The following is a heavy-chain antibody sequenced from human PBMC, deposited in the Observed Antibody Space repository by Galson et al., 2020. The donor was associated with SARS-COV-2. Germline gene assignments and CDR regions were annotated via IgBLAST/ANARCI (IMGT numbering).Heavy chain of an antibody. D-gene: IGHD3-3*01. J-gene: IGHJ2*01. CDR1: GCSISSYY. CDR3: ARLPTTITIFGVVIPNWYFDL. V-gene: IGHV4-59*01. Sequence: SETLSLTCTVSGCSISSYYWSWIRQPPGKGREGIGYIYYSESTNSNPSLKSRVTISVDTSKNQFSLQLSSVTAADTAVYYCARLPTTITIFGVVIPNWYFDLWGRGTLVTVSS. CDR2: IYYSEST.